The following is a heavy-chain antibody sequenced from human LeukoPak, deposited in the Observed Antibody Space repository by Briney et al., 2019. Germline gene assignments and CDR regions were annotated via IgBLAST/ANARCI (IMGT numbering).Heavy chain of an antibody. CDR3: AKDRTRSSCSWYFDY. CDR2: ISGSGGST. Sequence: PGGSLRLSCAASGFTFSSYAMSWVRQAPGKGLEWVSAISGSGGSTYYADSVKGRFTISRDNSKNTLYLQMNSLRAEDTAVYYCAKDRTRSSCSWYFDYWGQGTLVTVSS. V-gene: IGHV3-23*01. D-gene: IGHD6-13*01. CDR1: GFTFSSYA. J-gene: IGHJ4*02.